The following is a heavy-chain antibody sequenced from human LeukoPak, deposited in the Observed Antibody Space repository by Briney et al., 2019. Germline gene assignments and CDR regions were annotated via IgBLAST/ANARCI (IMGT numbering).Heavy chain of an antibody. J-gene: IGHJ4*02. V-gene: IGHV1-69*13. D-gene: IGHD3-22*01. CDR3: ARSLDYYDSSGYTSEGY. Sequence: SVKVSCKASGGTFSSYAISWVRQAPGQGLEWMGGIIPIFGTANYAQKFQGRVTITADESTSTAYMELSSLRSEDTAVYYCARSLDYYDSSGYTSEGYWGQGTLVTVSS. CDR2: IIPIFGTA. CDR1: GGTFSSYA.